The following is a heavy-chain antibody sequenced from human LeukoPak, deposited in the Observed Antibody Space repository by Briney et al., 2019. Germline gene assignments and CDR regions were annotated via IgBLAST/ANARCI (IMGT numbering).Heavy chain of an antibody. Sequence: GGSLRLSCAASGFTFSSYSMNWVRQAPGKGLEWVSYISSSSSIIYYADSVKGRFTISRDNAKNSLYLQMNSLRAEDTAVYYCARGRGGYYSVMDYWGKGPLVTVSS. D-gene: IGHD3-22*01. J-gene: IGHJ4*02. V-gene: IGHV3-48*01. CDR2: ISSSSSII. CDR3: ARGRGGYYSVMDY. CDR1: GFTFSSYS.